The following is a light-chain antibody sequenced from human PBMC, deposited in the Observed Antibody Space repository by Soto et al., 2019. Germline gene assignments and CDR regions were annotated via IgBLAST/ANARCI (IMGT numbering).Light chain of an antibody. CDR1: SSDVGTYNL. CDR3: CSYAGSSYV. V-gene: IGLV2-23*02. J-gene: IGLJ1*01. Sequence: QSVLTQPASVSGSPGQSITISCTGSSSDVGTYNLVSWYQQHPGEAPKLMIYEVTKRPSGVSNRFSGSKSGNTASLTISGLQAEDEADYYCCSYAGSSYVFGTGIKVTVL. CDR2: EVT.